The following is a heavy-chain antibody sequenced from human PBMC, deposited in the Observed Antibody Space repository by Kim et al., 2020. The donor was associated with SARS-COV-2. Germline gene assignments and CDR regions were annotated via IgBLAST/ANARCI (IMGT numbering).Heavy chain of an antibody. CDR2: IYYSGST. J-gene: IGHJ6*03. Sequence: SETLSLTCTVSGGSISSYYWSWIRQPPGKGLEWIGYIYYSGSTNYNPSLKSRVTISVDTSKNQFSLKLSSVTAADTAVYYCARVVYGATHRGYYYYMDVWGKGTTVTVSS. CDR3: ARVVYGATHRGYYYYMDV. D-gene: IGHD4-17*01. V-gene: IGHV4-59*01. CDR1: GGSISSYY.